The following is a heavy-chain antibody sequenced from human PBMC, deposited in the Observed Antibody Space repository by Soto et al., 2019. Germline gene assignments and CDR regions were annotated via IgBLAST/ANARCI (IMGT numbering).Heavy chain of an antibody. CDR3: ARGRYGDY. CDR2: ISAHNGNT. Sequence: QVHLVQSGAEVKKPGASVKVSCKGSGYTFTSYGITWVRQAPGQGLEWMGWISAHNGNTDYAQKLQGRVTVTRDTSTSTAYMALRSLRSDGSAVYYCARGRYGDYWGQGALFTVSS. V-gene: IGHV1-18*01. D-gene: IGHD1-1*01. CDR1: GYTFTSYG. J-gene: IGHJ4*02.